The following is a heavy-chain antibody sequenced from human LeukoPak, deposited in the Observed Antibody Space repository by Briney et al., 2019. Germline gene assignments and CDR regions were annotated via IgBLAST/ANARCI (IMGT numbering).Heavy chain of an antibody. V-gene: IGHV4-39*01. CDR3: ARHPYYCDSSGQIVSWAFDI. Sequence: PSETLSLTCTVSGDSISSSTYYWGWIRQPPGKGPEWIGSIYYSGSTYYNPSLKSRVTISVDTSKNQFSLKLSSVTAADTAVYYCARHPYYCDSSGQIVSWAFDIWGQGTMVTVSS. CDR2: IYYSGST. D-gene: IGHD3-22*01. J-gene: IGHJ3*02. CDR1: GDSISSSTYY.